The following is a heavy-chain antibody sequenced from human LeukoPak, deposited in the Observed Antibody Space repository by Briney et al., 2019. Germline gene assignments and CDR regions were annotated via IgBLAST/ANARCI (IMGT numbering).Heavy chain of an antibody. Sequence: ASVKVSCKASGYTFTGYYMHWVRQAPGQGLEWMGRINPNSGGTNYAQKFQGRVTMTRDTSISTAYMELSRLRSDDTAVYYCARDYYDISGYYSFEYWGQGTLVTVSS. CDR3: ARDYYDISGYYSFEY. J-gene: IGHJ4*02. CDR2: INPNSGGT. D-gene: IGHD3-22*01. V-gene: IGHV1-2*06. CDR1: GYTFTGYY.